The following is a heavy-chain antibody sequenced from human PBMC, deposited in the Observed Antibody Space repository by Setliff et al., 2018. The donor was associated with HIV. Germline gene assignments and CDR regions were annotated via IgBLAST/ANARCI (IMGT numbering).Heavy chain of an antibody. CDR1: GFSFSSYT. Sequence: GGSLRLSCAASGFSFSSYTMNWVRQAPGKGLEWVATMSLDGRYQYYRDSVKGRFTVSRDSFKNALFLQMDSLRSDDTAVYYCVKDVSWDASWGQGTLVTVSS. D-gene: IGHD1-26*01. CDR3: VKDVSWDAS. J-gene: IGHJ5*02. CDR2: MSLDGRYQ. V-gene: IGHV3-30*18.